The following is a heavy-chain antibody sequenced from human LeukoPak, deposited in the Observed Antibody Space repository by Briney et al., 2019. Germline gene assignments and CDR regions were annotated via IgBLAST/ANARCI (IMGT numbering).Heavy chain of an antibody. D-gene: IGHD3-9*01. CDR3: ARGHYDVLAASYKWTPDY. CDR2: ITSGGDYI. J-gene: IGHJ4*02. Sequence: GGSLRLSCAASGFTFNTFNMNWVRQAPGKGLEWVSSITSGGDYIYYADSVKGRFATSRDNAKNSLSLQLNSLRVEDTAVYYCARGHYDVLAASYKWTPDYWGQGTLVTVSS. CDR1: GFTFNTFN. V-gene: IGHV3-21*01.